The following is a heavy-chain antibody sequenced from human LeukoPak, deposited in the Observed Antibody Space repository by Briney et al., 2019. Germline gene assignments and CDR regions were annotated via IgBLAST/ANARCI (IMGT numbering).Heavy chain of an antibody. CDR1: GHALTDFF. Sequence: ASVKVSCKVSGHALTDFFIHWVRQAPGKGLEWMGGFDPEDGEKVYAQKFQGRVTMTEDTSTDTAFMGLSSLRSEDTDVYYCATIDVKTYCTNTNCYPRFQRWGQGTLVTVSS. CDR3: ATIDVKTYCTNTNCYPRFQR. J-gene: IGHJ1*01. V-gene: IGHV1-24*01. D-gene: IGHD2-2*01. CDR2: FDPEDGEK.